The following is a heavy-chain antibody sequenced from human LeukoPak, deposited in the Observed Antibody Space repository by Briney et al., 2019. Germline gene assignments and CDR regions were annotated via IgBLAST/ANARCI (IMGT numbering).Heavy chain of an antibody. CDR3: ARDGYYFHSSGYYQIDY. J-gene: IGHJ4*02. Sequence: PGGSLRLSCAASGFTFSSYGMHWVRQAPGKGLEWVAVIWYDGSNKYYADSVKGRFTVSRDNSKNTLFLHMNSLRAEDTAVYYCARDGYYFHSSGYYQIDYWGQGTPVTVSS. D-gene: IGHD3-22*01. CDR2: IWYDGSNK. V-gene: IGHV3-33*01. CDR1: GFTFSSYG.